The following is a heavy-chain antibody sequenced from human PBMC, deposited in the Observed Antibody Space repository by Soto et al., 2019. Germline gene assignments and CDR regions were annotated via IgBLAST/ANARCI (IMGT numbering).Heavy chain of an antibody. CDR1: GFTLGYFD. J-gene: IGHJ4*02. CDR3: ARDYYDTLTGYYIDS. Sequence: RLSCTASGFTLGYFDFSWFREVPGEGLEWVGFIRSKIYGGTIEYAASVKGRFTISRDDSKSIAYLQMNSLKTEDTAVYYCARDYYDTLTGYYIDSWGQGTQVTVSS. V-gene: IGHV3-49*03. CDR2: IRSKIYGGTI. D-gene: IGHD3-9*01.